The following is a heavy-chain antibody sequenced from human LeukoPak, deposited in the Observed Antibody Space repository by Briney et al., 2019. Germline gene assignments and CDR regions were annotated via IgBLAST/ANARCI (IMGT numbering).Heavy chain of an antibody. Sequence: GGSLRLFCAASGFSFSNYAMHWVRQAPGKGLEWVAVISYDGSNKYYADSVKGRFTISRVNSNNTLYLQMNSLRVEDTAMYYCARGYGYSSGWYFDYWGQGTLVTVSS. D-gene: IGHD6-19*01. CDR1: GFSFSNYA. CDR2: ISYDGSNK. V-gene: IGHV3-30-3*01. J-gene: IGHJ4*02. CDR3: ARGYGYSSGWYFDY.